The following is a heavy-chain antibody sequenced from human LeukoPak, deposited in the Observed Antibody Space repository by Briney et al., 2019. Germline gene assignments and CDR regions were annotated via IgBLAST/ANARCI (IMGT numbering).Heavy chain of an antibody. CDR3: ARGRYFDWLLSYYFDY. CDR2: INHSGST. V-gene: IGHV4-34*01. D-gene: IGHD3-9*01. CDR1: GGSFSGYY. J-gene: IGHJ4*02. Sequence: SETLSLTCAVYGGSFSGYYWSWIRQPPGKGLEWIGEINHSGSTNHNPSLKSRVTISVDTSKNRFSLKLSSVTAADTAVYYCARGRYFDWLLSYYFDYWGQGTLVTVSS.